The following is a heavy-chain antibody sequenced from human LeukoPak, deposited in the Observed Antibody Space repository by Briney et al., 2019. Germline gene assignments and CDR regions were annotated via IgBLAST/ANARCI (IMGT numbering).Heavy chain of an antibody. Sequence: ASVKVSCKASGYTFTSYDINWVRQATGQGLEWMGWMNPNSGNTGYAQKFQGRVTMTRNTSISTAYMELGSLRSEDTAVYYCARTSGYDVGHYYYYYGMDVWGQGTTVTVSS. J-gene: IGHJ6*02. CDR3: ARTSGYDVGHYYYYYGMDV. V-gene: IGHV1-8*01. CDR2: MNPNSGNT. D-gene: IGHD5-12*01. CDR1: GYTFTSYD.